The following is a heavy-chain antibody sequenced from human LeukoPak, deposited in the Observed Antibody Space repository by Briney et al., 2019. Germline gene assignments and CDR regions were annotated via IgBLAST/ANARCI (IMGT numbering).Heavy chain of an antibody. V-gene: IGHV4-31*03. CDR1: GGSISSGGYY. CDR3: AAQVVPAAIPYYYYYMDV. D-gene: IGHD2-2*01. J-gene: IGHJ6*03. CDR2: IYYSGST. Sequence: SETLSLTCTVSGGSISSGGYYWSWIRQHPGKGLEWIGYIYYSGSTYYNPSLKSRVTISVDTSKNQFSLKLSSVTAADTAVYCCAAQVVPAAIPYYYYYMDVWGKGTTVTVSS.